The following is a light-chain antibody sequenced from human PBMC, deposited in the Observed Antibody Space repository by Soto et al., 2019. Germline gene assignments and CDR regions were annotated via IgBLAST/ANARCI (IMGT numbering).Light chain of an antibody. J-gene: IGKJ1*01. V-gene: IGKV3-15*01. CDR1: QSVDSNY. CDR3: QQFNNWPPWT. CDR2: GAS. Sequence: EIVLTQSPGTLSLSPGEEATLSCRASQSVDSNYLAWYQQKPGQAPRLLIYGASTRAAGIPDRFSGSGSGTEFTLTISGLQSDDFAVYYCQQFNNWPPWTFGQGTKVDI.